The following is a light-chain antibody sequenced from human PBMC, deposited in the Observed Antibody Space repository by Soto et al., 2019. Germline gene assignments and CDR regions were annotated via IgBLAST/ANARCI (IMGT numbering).Light chain of an antibody. V-gene: IGLV2-14*03. CDR3: SSYTSTMTNV. J-gene: IGLJ1*01. CDR2: DVV. CDR1: SSDVGGFNS. Sequence: QSALTQPASVSGSPGQSITISCTGTSSDVGGFNSVSWYQLRPGTAPKLILYDVVDRPSGVSYRFSGSKSGNTASLTISGPQAADEADYFCSSYTSTMTNVFGSGTKLTVL.